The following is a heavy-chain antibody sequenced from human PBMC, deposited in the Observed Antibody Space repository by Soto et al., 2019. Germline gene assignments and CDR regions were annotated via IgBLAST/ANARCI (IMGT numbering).Heavy chain of an antibody. D-gene: IGHD5-18*01. CDR3: ARVDLYSYGFGGFDY. Sequence: QVQLVESGGGVVQPGGSLRLSCAASGFTFSSYGMHWVRQAPGKGLEWVAVIWYDGSNKYYADSVKGRFTISRDNSKNTLYLQMNSLRAEDTAVYYCARVDLYSYGFGGFDYWGQGTLVTVSS. J-gene: IGHJ4*02. CDR2: IWYDGSNK. V-gene: IGHV3-33*01. CDR1: GFTFSSYG.